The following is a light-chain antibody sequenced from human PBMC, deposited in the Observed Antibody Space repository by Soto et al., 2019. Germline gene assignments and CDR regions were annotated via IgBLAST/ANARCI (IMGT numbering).Light chain of an antibody. Sequence: DIKMSLSLSSLSANVGDRVTITCRASQSISSYLDWYQQKPGKAPKLLIYAASSLKSGVPSRFSGSGSGTDFTLTISSLQPDDFATYYCQQYNSNPPTFGQRSMA. J-gene: IGKJ1*01. CDR3: QQYNSNPPT. CDR2: AAS. CDR1: QSISSY. V-gene: IGKV1-39*01.